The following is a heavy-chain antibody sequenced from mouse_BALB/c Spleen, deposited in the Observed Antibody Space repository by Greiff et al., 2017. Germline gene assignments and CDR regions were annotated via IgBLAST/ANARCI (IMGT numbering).Heavy chain of an antibody. CDR2: IRLKSNNYAT. Sequence: EVQLQESGGGLVQPGGSMKLSCVASGFTFSNYWMNWVRQSPEKGLEWVAEIRLKSNNYATHYAESVKGRFTISRDDSKSSVYLQMNNLRAEDTGIYYCTRGGHYYAMDYWGQGTSVTVSS. D-gene: IGHD1-1*02. J-gene: IGHJ4*01. CDR1: GFTFSNYW. CDR3: TRGGHYYAMDY. V-gene: IGHV6-6*02.